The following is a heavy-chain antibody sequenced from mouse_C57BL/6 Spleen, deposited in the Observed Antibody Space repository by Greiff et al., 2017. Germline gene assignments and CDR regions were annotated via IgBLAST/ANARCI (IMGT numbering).Heavy chain of an antibody. J-gene: IGHJ4*01. CDR3: TRSLSDYDGPFYAMDY. D-gene: IGHD2-4*01. CDR2: IDPETGGT. V-gene: IGHV1-15*01. Sequence: VQLQQSGAELVRPGASVTLSCKASGYTFTDYEMHWVKQTPVHGLEWIGAIDPETGGTAYNQTFKGKAILTADKSSSTAYMQLRSLTSEDSAVXYCTRSLSDYDGPFYAMDYGGQGTSVTVSS. CDR1: GYTFTDYE.